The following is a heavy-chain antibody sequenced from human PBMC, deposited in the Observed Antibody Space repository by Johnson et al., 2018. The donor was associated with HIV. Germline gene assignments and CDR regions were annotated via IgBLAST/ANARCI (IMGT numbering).Heavy chain of an antibody. D-gene: IGHD3-16*02. J-gene: IGHJ3*02. V-gene: IGHV3-33*01. Sequence: VQLVESGGGVVQPGRSLRLSCEASGITFSSYGMNWVRQAPGKGLEWVAVIWYDGSNKYYADSVKGRFTISRDNSKNTLYLQMNSLRAEDTAVYYCARTEMITFGGVIVLGGAFDIWGQGTMVTVSS. CDR3: ARTEMITFGGVIVLGGAFDI. CDR1: GITFSSYG. CDR2: IWYDGSNK.